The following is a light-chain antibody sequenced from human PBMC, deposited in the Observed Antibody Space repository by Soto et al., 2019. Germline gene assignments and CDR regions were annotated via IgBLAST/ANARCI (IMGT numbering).Light chain of an antibody. J-gene: IGKJ1*01. CDR1: QSISYW. Sequence: DIQMTQSPSTLSASVGDRVSITCRASQSISYWLAWYQQKPGKAPKLLIFDASNLESGVPSRFSGSGSGTEFTLTISSLQPDDFASYYCQQYSSYQWTFGQGTNVDIK. V-gene: IGKV1-5*01. CDR3: QQYSSYQWT. CDR2: DAS.